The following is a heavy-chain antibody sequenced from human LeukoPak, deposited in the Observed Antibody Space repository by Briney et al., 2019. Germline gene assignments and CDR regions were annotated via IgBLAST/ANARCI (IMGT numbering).Heavy chain of an antibody. CDR1: GFTFSDYY. CDR2: ISSSGSTI. CDR3: ARDAARGDCIVDY. V-gene: IGHV3-11*04. D-gene: IGHD2-21*02. J-gene: IGHJ4*02. Sequence: GGSLRLSCAASGFTFSDYYMSWIRQAPGKGLEWVSYISSSGSTIYYADSVKGQFTISRDNAKNSLYLQMNSLRAEDTAVYYCARDAARGDCIVDYWGQGTLVTVSS.